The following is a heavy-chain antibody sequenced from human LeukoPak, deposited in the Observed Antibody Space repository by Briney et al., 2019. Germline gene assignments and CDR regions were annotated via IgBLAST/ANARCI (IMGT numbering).Heavy chain of an antibody. CDR1: GFTFTSSA. V-gene: IGHV1-58*01. CDR2: IVVGSGNT. J-gene: IGHJ4*02. Sequence: SVKVSCKASGFTFTSSAVQWVRQARGQRLKWIGWIVVGSGNTNYAQKFQERVTITRDMSTSTAYMELSSLRSEDTAVYYCAAMEVYCGGDCSYYDYWGQGTLVTVSS. CDR3: AAMEVYCGGDCSYYDY. D-gene: IGHD2-21*02.